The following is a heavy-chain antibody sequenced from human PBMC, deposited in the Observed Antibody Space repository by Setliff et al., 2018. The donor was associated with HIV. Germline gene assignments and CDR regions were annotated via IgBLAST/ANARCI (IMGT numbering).Heavy chain of an antibody. CDR1: GYILGSYD. CDR3: ARDQTFRTTRVFDY. CDR2: ISVGKGNT. J-gene: IGHJ4*02. V-gene: IGHV1-18*01. Sequence: ASVKVSCKASGYILGSYDISWVRQAPGQGLEWVGWISVGKGNTNYAQSLQGRVTMTTDTSTNTAHLEVRSLRSDDTAVYYCARDQTFRTTRVFDYWGQGTLGTVSS. D-gene: IGHD2-21*01.